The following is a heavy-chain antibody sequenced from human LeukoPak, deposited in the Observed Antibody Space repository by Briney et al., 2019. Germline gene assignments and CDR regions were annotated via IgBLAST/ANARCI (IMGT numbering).Heavy chain of an antibody. D-gene: IGHD4-17*01. J-gene: IGHJ4*02. CDR3: ARENGDYVIDY. Sequence: SGGSLRLSCAAYGFTLCSYWMSWVRQAPGKGLEWVANIKQDGSEKYYVDSVKGRFTISRDNAKNSLYLQMNSLRAEDTAVYYCARENGDYVIDYWGQGTLVTVSS. CDR1: GFTLCSYW. CDR2: IKQDGSEK. V-gene: IGHV3-7*03.